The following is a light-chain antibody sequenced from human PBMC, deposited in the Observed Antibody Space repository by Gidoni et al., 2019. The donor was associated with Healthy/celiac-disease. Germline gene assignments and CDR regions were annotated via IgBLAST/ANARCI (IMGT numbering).Light chain of an antibody. V-gene: IGLV1-44*01. Sequence: QSVLTQPPSASGTPGQRVTISCSGSSSNIGSNKQLPSGVPDRFSGSKSGTSASLAISGLQSEDEADYYCAAWDDSLNGPVFGGGTKLTVL. CDR3: AAWDDSLNGPV. CDR1: SSNIGSN. J-gene: IGLJ3*02.